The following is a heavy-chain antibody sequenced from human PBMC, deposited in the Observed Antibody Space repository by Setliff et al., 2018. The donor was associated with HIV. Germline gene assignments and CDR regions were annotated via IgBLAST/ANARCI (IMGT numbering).Heavy chain of an antibody. J-gene: IGHJ4*02. D-gene: IGHD3-22*01. CDR1: GFTFSNYE. V-gene: IGHV3-48*03. Sequence: GSLRLSCAASGFTFSNYEMNWVRQAPGKGLEWVSYISSSGTTIYYADAVKGRFTISRDNAKNSLYLQMNSLRAEDTAVYYCARPNYYDSSGSFDYWGQGTLVTVSS. CDR2: ISSSGTTI. CDR3: ARPNYYDSSGSFDY.